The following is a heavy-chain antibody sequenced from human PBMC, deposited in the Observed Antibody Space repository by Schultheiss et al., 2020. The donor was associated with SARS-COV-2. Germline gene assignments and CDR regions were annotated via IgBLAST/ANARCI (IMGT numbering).Heavy chain of an antibody. Sequence: SVKVSCKASGYTFTSYDINWVRQATGQGLEWMGGIIPIFGTANYAQKFQGRVTITADESTSTAYMELSSLRSEDTAVYYCAKDRWAAAQTYDYWGQGTLVTVSS. CDR2: IIPIFGTA. J-gene: IGHJ4*02. V-gene: IGHV1-69*13. CDR3: AKDRWAAAQTYDY. D-gene: IGHD6-13*01. CDR1: GYTFTSYD.